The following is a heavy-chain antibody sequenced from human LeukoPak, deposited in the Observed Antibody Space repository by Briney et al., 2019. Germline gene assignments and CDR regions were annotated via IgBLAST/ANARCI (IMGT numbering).Heavy chain of an antibody. Sequence: PGGSLRLSCAASGFTFSSYAMSWVRQAPGKGLEWVSAISGSGGSTYYADSVKGRFTISRDNSKDTLYLQMNSLRAEDTAVYYCAKDDPHCGGDCYPVTYCMDVWGQGTTVTVSS. V-gene: IGHV3-23*01. CDR1: GFTFSSYA. J-gene: IGHJ6*02. D-gene: IGHD2-21*02. CDR2: ISGSGGST. CDR3: AKDDPHCGGDCYPVTYCMDV.